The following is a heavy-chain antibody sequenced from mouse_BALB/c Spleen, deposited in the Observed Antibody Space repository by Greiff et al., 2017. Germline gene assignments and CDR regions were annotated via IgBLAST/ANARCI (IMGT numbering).Heavy chain of an antibody. CDR1: GYSITSGYY. J-gene: IGHJ3*01. D-gene: IGHD2-1*01. V-gene: IGHV3-6*02. CDR3: AREGFYGNYGGFAY. CDR2: ISYDGSN. Sequence: ESGPGLVKPSQSLSLTCSVTGYSITSGYYWNWIRQFPGNKLEWMGYISYDGSNNYNPSLKNRISITRDTSKNQFFLKLNSVTTEDTATYYCAREGFYGNYGGFAYWGQGTLVTVSA.